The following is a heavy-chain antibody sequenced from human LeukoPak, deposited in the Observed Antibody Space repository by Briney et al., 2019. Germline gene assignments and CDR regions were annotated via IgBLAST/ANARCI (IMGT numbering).Heavy chain of an antibody. CDR2: INHSGST. CDR1: GGSLSGYY. D-gene: IGHD6-19*01. CDR3: ARVGWLVGFDY. V-gene: IGHV4-34*01. Sequence: PSETLSLTCAVYGGSLSGYYWSWIRQPPGKGLEWIGEINHSGSTNYNPSLKSRVTISVDTSKNQFSLKLSSVTAADTAVYYCARVGWLVGFDYWGQGTLVTVSS. J-gene: IGHJ4*02.